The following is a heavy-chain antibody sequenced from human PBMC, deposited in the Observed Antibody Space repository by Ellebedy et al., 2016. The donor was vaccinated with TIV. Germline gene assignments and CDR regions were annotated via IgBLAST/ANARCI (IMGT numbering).Heavy chain of an antibody. CDR2: ISSSSSYT. CDR3: AGAGEYYYYGMDV. V-gene: IGHV3-21*05. D-gene: IGHD3-10*01. CDR1: GFTFSSYS. J-gene: IGHJ6*02. Sequence: GESLKISCAASGFTFSSYSMNWVRQAPGKGLERVSYISSSSSYTNYADSVKGRFTISRDNAKNSLYLQMNSLRAEDTAVYYCAGAGEYYYYGMDVWGQGTTVTVSS.